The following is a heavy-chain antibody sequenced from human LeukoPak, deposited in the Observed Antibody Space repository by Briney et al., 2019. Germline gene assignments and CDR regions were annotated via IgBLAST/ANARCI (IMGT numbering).Heavy chain of an antibody. V-gene: IGHV3-23*01. J-gene: IGHJ4*02. Sequence: GGYLRLSCAASGFTFRSYAMSWVRQAPGKGLEWVSGISGSDGSTYYADSVKGRFTISRDNSKNTLYLQMNSLTAEDTAVYYCATDGTPERITIFSHYFDSWGQGTLVTVSS. D-gene: IGHD3-9*01. CDR1: GFTFRSYA. CDR2: ISGSDGST. CDR3: ATDGTPERITIFSHYFDS.